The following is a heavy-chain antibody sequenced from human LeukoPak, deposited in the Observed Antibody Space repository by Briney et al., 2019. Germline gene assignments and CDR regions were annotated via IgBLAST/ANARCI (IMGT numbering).Heavy chain of an antibody. CDR2: ISSSSSTI. CDR1: GFTFSSYE. V-gene: IGHV3-48*03. J-gene: IGHJ4*02. Sequence: PGGSLRLSCVASGFTFSSYEMNWVRRAPGKGLEWVSYISSSSSTIYYADSVKGRFTISRDNSKNTLYLQMNSLRAEDTAVYYCAKVRCSGGSCYSDYYFDYWGQGTLVTVSS. D-gene: IGHD2-15*01. CDR3: AKVRCSGGSCYSDYYFDY.